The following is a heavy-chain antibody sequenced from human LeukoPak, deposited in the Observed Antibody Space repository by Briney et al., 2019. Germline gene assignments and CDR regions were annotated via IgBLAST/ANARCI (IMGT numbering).Heavy chain of an antibody. CDR3: ASMGTLIAVAGHGFDY. CDR2: ISYGGSNK. CDR1: GFTFSSYA. Sequence: PGRSLRLSCAASGFTFSSYAMHWVRQAPGKGLEWVAVISYGGSNKYYADSVKGRFTISRDNSKNTLYLQMNSLRAEDTAVYYCASMGTLIAVAGHGFDYWGQGTLVTVSS. V-gene: IGHV3-30-3*01. J-gene: IGHJ4*02. D-gene: IGHD6-19*01.